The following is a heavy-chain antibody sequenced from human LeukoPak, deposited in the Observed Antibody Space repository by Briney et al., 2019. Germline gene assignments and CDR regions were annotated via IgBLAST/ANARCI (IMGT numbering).Heavy chain of an antibody. CDR1: GFAFSSYG. D-gene: IGHD6-6*01. CDR3: ARSYSSSRGTFDY. V-gene: IGHV3-21*01. CDR2: ITSSSSYI. Sequence: GGSLRLSCAASGFAFSSYGMNWVRQAPGKGLEWVSSITSSSSYIYYADSVKGRFTISRDNAKNSLYLQMNSLRAEDTAVYYCARSYSSSRGTFDYWGQGTLVTVSS. J-gene: IGHJ4*02.